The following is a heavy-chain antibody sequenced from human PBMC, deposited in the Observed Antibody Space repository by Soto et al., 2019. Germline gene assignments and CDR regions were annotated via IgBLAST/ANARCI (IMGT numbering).Heavy chain of an antibody. Sequence: SETLSLTCAVSSGSISSSNWWSWVRQPPGKGLEWIGEIYHSGSTNYNPSLKSRVTISVDKSKNQFSLKLSSVTAADTAVYYCARDMVGRDYADYNAFDIWGQGTMVTVS. CDR2: IYHSGST. CDR3: ARDMVGRDYADYNAFDI. V-gene: IGHV4-4*02. D-gene: IGHD4-17*01. J-gene: IGHJ3*02. CDR1: SGSISSSNW.